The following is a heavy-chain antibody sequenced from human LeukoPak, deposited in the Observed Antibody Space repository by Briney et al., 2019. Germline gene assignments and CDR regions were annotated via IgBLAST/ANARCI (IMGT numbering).Heavy chain of an antibody. CDR2: INHSGST. CDR1: GGSFSGYY. D-gene: IGHD3-16*01. J-gene: IGHJ4*02. CDR3: AKTLTGGVFDY. Sequence: SETLSLTCAVYGGSFSGYYWSWIRQPPVKGQEWIGEINHSGSTNYNPSLKSRVTISVDTSKNQFSLKLSSVTAADTAVYYCAKTLTGGVFDYWGQGTLVTVSS. V-gene: IGHV4-34*01.